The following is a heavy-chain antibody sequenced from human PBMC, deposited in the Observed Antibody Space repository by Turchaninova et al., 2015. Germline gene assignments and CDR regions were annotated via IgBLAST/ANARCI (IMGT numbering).Heavy chain of an antibody. CDR1: REAFHGGDF. J-gene: IGHJ4*02. CDR3: ARSNSSGGWGNYYFDY. V-gene: IGHV4-38-2*01. D-gene: IGHD6-19*01. Sequence: LSLPFGSSREAFHGGDFWDWIRQPPGEGVVWIACVFHSESTSYSPSLTSRVSISLDTSTNPFSLKLSSVTAADTAVYYCARSNSSGGWGNYYFDYWGLGTRVTVSS. CDR2: VFHSEST.